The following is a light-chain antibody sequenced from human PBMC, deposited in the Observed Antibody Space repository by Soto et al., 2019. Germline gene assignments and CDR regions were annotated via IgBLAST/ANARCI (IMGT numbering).Light chain of an antibody. J-gene: IGLJ3*02. Sequence: QSVLTQPPSASGSPGQSVTISCTGTSSDVGGYNYVSWYQQHPGKAPKLMIYQVSKRPSGVPDRFSGSKSGNTASLTVSGLQAEDEADYYCSSYAGSNKGVFGGGTKVT. CDR2: QVS. CDR1: SSDVGGYNY. CDR3: SSYAGSNKGV. V-gene: IGLV2-8*01.